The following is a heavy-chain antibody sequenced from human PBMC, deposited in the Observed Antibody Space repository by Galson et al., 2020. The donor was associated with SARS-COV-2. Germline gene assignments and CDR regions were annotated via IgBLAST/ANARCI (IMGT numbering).Heavy chain of an antibody. V-gene: IGHV3-53*01. CDR3: ARDFYGKERR. CDR1: GVDVRSNY. CDR2: IYHGGST. Sequence: GESLKISCAVFGVDVRSNYMTWVRQAPGKGLEWVSVIYHGGSTYYADSAKGRFSISRDNSDHTLFLQMNSLRADDTAVYYCARDFYGKERRWGQGTLVTVSS. J-gene: IGHJ4*02. D-gene: IGHD4-17*01.